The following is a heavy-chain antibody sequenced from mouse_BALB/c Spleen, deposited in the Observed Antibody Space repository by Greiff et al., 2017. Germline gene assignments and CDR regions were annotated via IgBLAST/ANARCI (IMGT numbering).Heavy chain of an antibody. V-gene: IGHV5-17*02. CDR3: ASSDY. CDR2: ISSGSSTI. CDR1: GFTFSSFG. J-gene: IGHJ2*01. Sequence: EVQVVESGGGLVQPGGSRKLSCAASGFTFSSFGMHWVRQAPEKGLEWVAYISSGSSTIYYADTVKGRFTISRDNPKNTLFLQMTSLRSEDTAMYYCASSDYWGQGTTLTVSS.